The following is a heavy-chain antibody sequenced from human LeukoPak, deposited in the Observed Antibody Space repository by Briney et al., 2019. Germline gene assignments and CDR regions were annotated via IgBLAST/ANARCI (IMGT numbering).Heavy chain of an antibody. J-gene: IGHJ5*02. CDR1: GGTFSSYT. Sequence: SVKVSCKASGGTFSSYTIIWVRQAPGQGLEWMGGIIPIFNTANYAQEFQGRVTMTADESTRTAYMELTSLRSEDTAVYYCARVFHPINGYGSGSYSFLGSLDPWGQGTLVTVSS. CDR2: IIPIFNTA. D-gene: IGHD3-10*01. V-gene: IGHV1-69*13. CDR3: ARVFHPINGYGSGSYSFLGSLDP.